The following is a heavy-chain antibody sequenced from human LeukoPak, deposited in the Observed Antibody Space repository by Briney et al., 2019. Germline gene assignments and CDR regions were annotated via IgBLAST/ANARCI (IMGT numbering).Heavy chain of an antibody. V-gene: IGHV3-30-3*01. CDR3: ARGSYYYGSGSYYPIDY. Sequence: GGSLRLSCAASGFTFGSYAMHWVRQAPGKGLEWVAVISYDGSNKYYADSVKGRFTISRDNSKNTLYLQMNSLRAEDTAVYYCARGSYYYGSGSYYPIDYWGQGTLVTVSS. CDR1: GFTFGSYA. D-gene: IGHD3-10*01. CDR2: ISYDGSNK. J-gene: IGHJ4*02.